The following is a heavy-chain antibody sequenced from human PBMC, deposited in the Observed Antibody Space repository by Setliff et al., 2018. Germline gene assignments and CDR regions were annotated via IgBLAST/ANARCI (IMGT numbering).Heavy chain of an antibody. J-gene: IGHJ3*01. Sequence: LRLSCVASGFTFDDYDMAWVRQAPGKGLEWVAGIKWNGGDRGYADSVRGRFTISRDNAKNSLHLQMDSLRAEDTALYYCARAHRYFSDTSGYFYDQGRSAFDVWGQGTMVTVSS. CDR1: GFTFDDYD. D-gene: IGHD3-22*01. CDR3: ARAHRYFSDTSGYFYDQGRSAFDV. V-gene: IGHV3-20*04. CDR2: IKWNGGDR.